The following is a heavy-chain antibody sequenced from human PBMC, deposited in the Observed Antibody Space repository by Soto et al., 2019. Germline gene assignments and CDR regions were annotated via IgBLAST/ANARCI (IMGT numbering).Heavy chain of an antibody. D-gene: IGHD6-6*01. J-gene: IGHJ4*02. CDR3: AKGRELGVAARL. Sequence: QVQVVESGGGVVQPGTSLRLSCAASGFTFSNYAMHWVRQAPGKGLEWVAVISYDGSNKYYADSVKGRFTISRDNSKNTLYLQMNSLRAEDTALYYCAKGRELGVAARLWGQGTLVTVSS. CDR1: GFTFSNYA. CDR2: ISYDGSNK. V-gene: IGHV3-30*18.